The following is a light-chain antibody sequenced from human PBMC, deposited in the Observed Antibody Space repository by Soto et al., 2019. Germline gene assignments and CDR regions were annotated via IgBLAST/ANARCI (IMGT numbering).Light chain of an antibody. CDR3: AAWDDSLNGHA. CDR2: TTN. V-gene: IGLV1-44*01. J-gene: IGLJ1*01. CDR1: SSNIVTSS. Sequence: QSVLTQPHSASGTPGQRVTISCSGSSSNIVTSSVHWFQQLPGTAPKLLISTTNQRPSGVPERFSGSKSGTSASLAISGLHSEDEAYYYCAAWDDSLNGHAFGTGTKLTVL.